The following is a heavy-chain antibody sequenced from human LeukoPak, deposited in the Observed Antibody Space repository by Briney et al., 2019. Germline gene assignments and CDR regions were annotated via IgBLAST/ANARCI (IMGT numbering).Heavy chain of an antibody. V-gene: IGHV4-30-2*01. D-gene: IGHD4-23*01. CDR1: NGSISGGGYF. CDR3: ARVTDFGVNSPVDF. CDR2: IYHSGNT. Sequence: PSQTLSLTCTVSNGSISGGGYFWTWIRQPPGKGLEWIGYIYHSGNTYFNPSLKSRVTMSLYRSKNQFSLKLSSVTAADTAVYYCARVTDFGVNSPVDFWGQGTLVTVSS. J-gene: IGHJ4*02.